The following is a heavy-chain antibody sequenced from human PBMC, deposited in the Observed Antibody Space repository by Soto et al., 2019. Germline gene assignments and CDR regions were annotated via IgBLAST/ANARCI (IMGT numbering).Heavy chain of an antibody. J-gene: IGHJ6*02. Sequence: PGGSLRLSCAASGFIFSSYAMSWVRQAPGKGLEWVSAISGSGGSTYYADSVKGRFTISRDNSKTTLYLEMDSLRAEDTAVYYCAKGGGDSLRYGMDVWGQGTTVTVSS. CDR3: AKGGGDSLRYGMDV. D-gene: IGHD2-21*02. CDR2: ISGSGGST. CDR1: GFIFSSYA. V-gene: IGHV3-23*01.